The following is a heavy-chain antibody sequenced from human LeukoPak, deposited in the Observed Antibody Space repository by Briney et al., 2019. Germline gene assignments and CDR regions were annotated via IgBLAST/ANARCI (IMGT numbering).Heavy chain of an antibody. Sequence: SETLSLTCAVYGGSFSGYYWSWLRQPPGKGLEWIGEINHSGSTNYNPSLKSRVTISVDTSKNQFSLKLSSVTAADTAVYYCASQHTDGSGSYNDYWGQGTLVTVSS. V-gene: IGHV4-34*01. CDR3: ASQHTDGSGSYNDY. D-gene: IGHD3-10*01. CDR1: GGSFSGYY. J-gene: IGHJ4*02. CDR2: INHSGST.